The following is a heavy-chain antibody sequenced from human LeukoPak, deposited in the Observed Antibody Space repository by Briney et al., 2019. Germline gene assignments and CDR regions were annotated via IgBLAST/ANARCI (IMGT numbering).Heavy chain of an antibody. CDR2: INPNSGGT. J-gene: IGHJ5*02. CDR3: ASSRYGDYWFDP. CDR1: GYTFTGYY. Sequence: ASVKVSCKASGYTFTGYYMHWVRQAPGQGLEWMGWINPNSGGTNYAQKFQGRVTMTRDASISTAYMELSRLRSDDTAVYYCASSRYGDYWFDPWGQGTLVTVSS. D-gene: IGHD4-17*01. V-gene: IGHV1-2*02.